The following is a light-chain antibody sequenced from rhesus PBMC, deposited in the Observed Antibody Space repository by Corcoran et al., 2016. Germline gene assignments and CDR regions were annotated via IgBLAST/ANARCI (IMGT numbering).Light chain of an antibody. Sequence: EIVMTQSPATLALSPGERAIRSRRASESVSSYLAGYQQKPGQAPRLLIYGAPSRAPGIPDRFSGSGSGTEFTLTSSSLEPGDFRVYFCLQGSNWPLPFGQGTKVEIK. CDR2: GAP. J-gene: IGKJ1*01. CDR1: ESVSSY. V-gene: IGKV3S9*01. CDR3: LQGSNWPLP.